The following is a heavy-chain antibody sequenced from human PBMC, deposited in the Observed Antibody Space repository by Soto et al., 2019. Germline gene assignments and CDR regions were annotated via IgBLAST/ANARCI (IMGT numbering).Heavy chain of an antibody. Sequence: SETLSLTCTVSGGSISSSSYYWGWIRQPPGKGLEWIGSIYYSGSTYYNPSLKSRVTISVDTSKNQFSLKLSSVTAADTAVYYCARDVEYYYYYGMDVWGQGITVTVPS. CDR1: GGSISSSSYY. CDR3: ARDVEYYYYYGMDV. CDR2: IYYSGST. V-gene: IGHV4-39*02. J-gene: IGHJ6*02. D-gene: IGHD2-21*01.